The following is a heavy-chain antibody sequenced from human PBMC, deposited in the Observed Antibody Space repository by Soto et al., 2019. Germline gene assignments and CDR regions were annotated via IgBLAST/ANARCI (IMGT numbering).Heavy chain of an antibody. J-gene: IGHJ6*02. Sequence: EGQLVESGGNLVRPGGSLRLSCEASGFVFSTYSMNWVRQAAGKGLEWISYISSTSGTIYYADSVKGRFTIFRDNAKNSLFLHMNGLRDDDTAVYYCANQKIRFSVAGTLYGLGVWGQGTTVTVSS. CDR2: ISSTSGTI. CDR1: GFVFSTYS. V-gene: IGHV3-48*02. D-gene: IGHD6-19*01. CDR3: ANQKIRFSVAGTLYGLGV.